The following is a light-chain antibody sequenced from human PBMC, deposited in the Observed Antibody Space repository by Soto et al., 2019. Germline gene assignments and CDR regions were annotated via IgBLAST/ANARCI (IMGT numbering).Light chain of an antibody. CDR3: QQYGGSPYT. V-gene: IGKV3-20*01. CDR2: GAS. J-gene: IGKJ2*01. Sequence: EIVLTQSPGTLSLSPGEGATLSYRSSQYIASSYLAWYQQRRGQAPRLLIYGASSRATGIPDRFSGRGSGTDFTLTISRLEPEDFAVYYCQQYGGSPYTFGLGTKVEIK. CDR1: QYIASSY.